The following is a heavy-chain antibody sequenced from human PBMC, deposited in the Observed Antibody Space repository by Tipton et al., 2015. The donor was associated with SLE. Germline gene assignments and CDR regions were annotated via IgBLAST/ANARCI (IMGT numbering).Heavy chain of an antibody. V-gene: IGHV3-7*03. CDR2: IKQDGSEK. J-gene: IGHJ4*02. D-gene: IGHD5-18*01. Sequence: SLRLSCAASGFTFSSYWMSWVRQAPGKRLEWVANIKQDGSEKYYVDSVKGRFTISRDNAKNSLYLQMNSLRAEDTAVYYCARGPLDTAMVPFDYWGQGTLVTVSS. CDR3: ARGPLDTAMVPFDY. CDR1: GFTFSSYW.